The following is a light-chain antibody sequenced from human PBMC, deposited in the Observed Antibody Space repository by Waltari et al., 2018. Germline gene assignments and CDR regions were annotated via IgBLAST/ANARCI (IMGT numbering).Light chain of an antibody. V-gene: IGKV1-5*03. J-gene: IGKJ3*01. CDR2: KAS. CDR1: QNINSW. Sequence: DIQMTQSPSTMSAFVGDRVTITCRTSQNINSWFAWYQQKPGKAPNLLIYKASSLESGVPSRFSGSGSGTEFTLTISSLQPDDLATYYCQQYESDSPFTFGPGTKVDIK. CDR3: QQYESDSPFT.